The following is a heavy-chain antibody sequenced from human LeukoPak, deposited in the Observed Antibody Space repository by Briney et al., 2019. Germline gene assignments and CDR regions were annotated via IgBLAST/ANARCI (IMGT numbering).Heavy chain of an antibody. CDR3: ARGGVYYYDSSGYYGAFDI. J-gene: IGHJ3*02. CDR1: GYSIGSGDY. D-gene: IGHD3-22*01. CDR2: IYHSGST. Sequence: SETLSLTCTVSGYSIGSGDYWGWIRQPPGKGLEWIGSIYHSGSTYYNPFLKSRVTISVDTSKNQFSLKLSSVTAADTAVYYCARGGVYYYDSSGYYGAFDIWGQGTMVTVSS. V-gene: IGHV4-38-2*02.